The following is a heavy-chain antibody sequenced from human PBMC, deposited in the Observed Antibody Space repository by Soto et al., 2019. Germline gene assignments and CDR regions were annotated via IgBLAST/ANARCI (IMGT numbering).Heavy chain of an antibody. Sequence: QVQLVQSGAEVKKPGSSVKVSCKASGGTFSSYAISWVRQAPGQGLEWMGGFIPIFGTANYAQKFQGRVTITADEATSTAYMELSSLRSEDTAVYYCAARGLYGGNPFDYWGQGTLVTVSS. V-gene: IGHV1-69*01. D-gene: IGHD2-15*01. CDR3: AARGLYGGNPFDY. J-gene: IGHJ4*02. CDR1: GGTFSSYA. CDR2: FIPIFGTA.